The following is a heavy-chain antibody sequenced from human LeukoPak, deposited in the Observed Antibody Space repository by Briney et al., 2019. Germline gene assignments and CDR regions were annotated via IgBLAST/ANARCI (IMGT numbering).Heavy chain of an antibody. CDR2: ISYDGSNK. J-gene: IGHJ6*02. V-gene: IGHV3-30-3*01. CDR3: ARDLVDIVATKSGGYYYGMDV. Sequence: GGSLRLSCAASGFTFSCYAMHWVRQAPGKGLEWVAVISYDGSNKYYADSVKGRFTISRDNSKNTLYLQMNSLRAEDTAVYYCARDLVDIVATKSGGYYYGMDVWGQGTTVTVSS. CDR1: GFTFSCYA. D-gene: IGHD5-12*01.